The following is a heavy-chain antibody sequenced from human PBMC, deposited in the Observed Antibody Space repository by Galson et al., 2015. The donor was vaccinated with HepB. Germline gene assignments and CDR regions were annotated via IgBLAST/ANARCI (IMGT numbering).Heavy chain of an antibody. CDR2: IIPILGIA. V-gene: IGHV1-69*04. CDR1: GGTFSSYA. D-gene: IGHD3-10*01. Sequence: SVKVSCKASGGTFSSYAISWVRQAPGQGLEWMGRIIPILGIADYAQKFQGRVTITADKSTSTAYMELSSLRSEDTAVYYCAREVPGMGFDYWGQGTLVTVSS. J-gene: IGHJ4*02. CDR3: AREVPGMGFDY.